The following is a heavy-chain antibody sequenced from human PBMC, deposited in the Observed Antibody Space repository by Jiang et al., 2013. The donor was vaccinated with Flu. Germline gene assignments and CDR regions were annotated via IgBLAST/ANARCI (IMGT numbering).Heavy chain of an antibody. CDR2: INSDGSGT. CDR1: GLTFDAYW. Sequence: GLVQPGGSLRVSCAASGLTFDAYWMHWVRQAPGKGLVWVSRINSDGSGTNYADSVKGRFTVSRDNAKNTLYLQMHGLTVEDTAVYYCATGGSYSTSPFDYWGQGSLVTVSS. J-gene: IGHJ4*02. V-gene: IGHV3-74*01. CDR3: ATGGSYSTSPFDY. D-gene: IGHD6-13*01.